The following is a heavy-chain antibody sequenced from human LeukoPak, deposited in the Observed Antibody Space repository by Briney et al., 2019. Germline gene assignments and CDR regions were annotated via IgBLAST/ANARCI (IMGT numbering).Heavy chain of an antibody. V-gene: IGHV3-30*02. CDR2: IRYDGSNK. J-gene: IGHJ4*02. D-gene: IGHD1-7*01. CDR1: GFTFSSYG. CDR3: AREWGQYNWNYVLYY. Sequence: GGSLRLSCAASGFTFSSYGMHWVRQAPGKGLEWVAFIRYDGSNKYYVDSVKGRFTISRDNSKNTLYLQMNSLSADDTAIYYCAREWGQYNWNYVLYYWGQGSLVTVSS.